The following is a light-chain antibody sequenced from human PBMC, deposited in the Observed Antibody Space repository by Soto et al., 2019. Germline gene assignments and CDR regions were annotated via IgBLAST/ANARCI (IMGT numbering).Light chain of an antibody. CDR3: QQAYSFPLT. CDR1: QSISTS. V-gene: IGKV1-39*01. CDR2: TSS. Sequence: DIQLTQSPSSLSASVGDRVTITCRASQSISTSLNWYQQKPGKAPNLLIFTSSNLESGVPSRFSGSGSGTDFTLTISSLQPEDFATYYCQQAYSFPLTFGGGTKVDIK. J-gene: IGKJ4*01.